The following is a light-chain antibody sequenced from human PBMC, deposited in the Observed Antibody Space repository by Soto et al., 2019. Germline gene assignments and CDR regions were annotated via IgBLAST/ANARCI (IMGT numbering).Light chain of an antibody. CDR1: QGIGNW. V-gene: IGKV1-12*01. J-gene: IGKJ4*01. CDR3: QQYNSMSLT. Sequence: DIQLTQSPSSVSASVGDRVTISCRASQGIGNWLAWYQQKPGKAPNLLIYATSSLQSGASSRFSGSGSGTEFTLTISSLQPEDFATYFCQQYNSMSLTFGGGTKVE. CDR2: ATS.